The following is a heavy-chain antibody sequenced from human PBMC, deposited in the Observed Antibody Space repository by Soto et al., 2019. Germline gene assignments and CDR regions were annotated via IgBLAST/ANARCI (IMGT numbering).Heavy chain of an antibody. Sequence: KQSQTLSLTCAISGDSVSSNSAAWNWIRQSPSRGLEWLGRTYYRSKWYNDYAVSVKSRITINPDTSKNQFSLQLNSVTPEDTAVYYCAREPGSHDYRSTKRYYYYYGMDVWGQGTTVTVSS. D-gene: IGHD4-4*01. J-gene: IGHJ6*02. CDR3: AREPGSHDYRSTKRYYYYYGMDV. V-gene: IGHV6-1*01. CDR1: GDSVSSNSAA. CDR2: TYYRSKWYN.